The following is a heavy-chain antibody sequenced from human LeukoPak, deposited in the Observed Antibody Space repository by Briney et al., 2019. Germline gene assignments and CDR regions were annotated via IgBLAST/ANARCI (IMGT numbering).Heavy chain of an antibody. Sequence: GGSLRLSCAASGLSLTDNYMNWIRQAPGKGLEWIAYISSRATTIKYADSVKGRFTISRDTAKNTLYLHLNSLKSEDTALCFCAGGYNGYDWSDYWGQGALVTVSS. CDR1: GLSLTDNY. V-gene: IGHV3-11*01. CDR3: AGGYNGYDWSDY. CDR2: ISSRATTI. D-gene: IGHD5-12*01. J-gene: IGHJ4*02.